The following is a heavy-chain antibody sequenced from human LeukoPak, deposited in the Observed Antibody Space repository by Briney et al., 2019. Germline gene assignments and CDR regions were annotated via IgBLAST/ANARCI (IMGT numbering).Heavy chain of an antibody. CDR2: ISGSGGST. J-gene: IGHJ4*02. Sequence: PGGSLRLSCGASGFTFSSYGMHWVRQAPGKGLEWVSAISGSGGSTYYADPVKGRFTISRDNAKNTVYLQMNSLRAEDTAVYYCGRGGKVEQLVLARWGQGSLVTVSS. CDR3: GRGGKVEQLVLAR. D-gene: IGHD6-13*01. CDR1: GFTFSSYG. V-gene: IGHV3-21*01.